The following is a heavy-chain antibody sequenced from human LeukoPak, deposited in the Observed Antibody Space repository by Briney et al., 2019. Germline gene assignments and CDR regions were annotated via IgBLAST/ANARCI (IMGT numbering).Heavy chain of an antibody. D-gene: IGHD2-2*01. Sequence: GGSLRLSCAASGFTFSSYSMTWVRQAPGKGLEWVSSISSSSSYIYYADSVKGRFTISRDNAKNSLYLQMNSLRAEDTAVYYCARDLPYCSSTSCYYYGMDVWGQGTTVTVSS. CDR3: ARDLPYCSSTSCYYYGMDV. CDR2: ISSSSSYI. CDR1: GFTFSSYS. J-gene: IGHJ6*02. V-gene: IGHV3-21*01.